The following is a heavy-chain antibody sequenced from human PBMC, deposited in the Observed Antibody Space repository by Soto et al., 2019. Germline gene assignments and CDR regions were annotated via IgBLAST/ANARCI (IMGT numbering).Heavy chain of an antibody. D-gene: IGHD3-22*01. CDR3: GPAHASSFDLSGSSTQSFHFDS. Sequence: SESRSLTCTVGGGSISSYYWSWIRQPPGKGLEWIGYIYYSASSFYNPSLESRVSGSIDTSGNQFSLKRSSMTAADRAVYFCGPAHASSFDLSGSSTQSFHFDSWRRGPLVAVSS. J-gene: IGHJ4*02. CDR1: GGSISSYY. CDR2: IYYSASS. V-gene: IGHV4-59*06.